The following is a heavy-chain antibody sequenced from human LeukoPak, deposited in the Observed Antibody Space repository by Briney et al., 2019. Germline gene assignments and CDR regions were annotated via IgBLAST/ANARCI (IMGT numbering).Heavy chain of an antibody. D-gene: IGHD6-13*01. V-gene: IGHV3-21*01. J-gene: IGHJ4*02. CDR3: ARVRSSSWYDY. CDR1: GFTFSSFT. CDR2: ISDGSRDT. Sequence: GGSLRLSCATSGFTFSSFTMNWVRQAPGKGLEWVSTISDGSRDTHYAGSVKGRFTISRDNAKNTLYLQMNSLRVEDTAVYYCARVRSSSWYDYWGQGALVTVSS.